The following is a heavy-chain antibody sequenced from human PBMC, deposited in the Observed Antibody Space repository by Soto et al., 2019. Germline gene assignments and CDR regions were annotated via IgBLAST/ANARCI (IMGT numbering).Heavy chain of an antibody. D-gene: IGHD3-9*01. CDR1: GYTFTGYY. CDR2: INPNSGGT. Sequence: ASVKVSCKASGYTFTGYYMHWVRQAPGQGLEWMGWINPNSGGTNYAQKFQGRVTMTRDTSISTAYMELSRLRSDDTAVYYCERVRNYDILTGYYGPWGQGTLVTVSS. V-gene: IGHV1-2*02. CDR3: ERVRNYDILTGYYGP. J-gene: IGHJ5*02.